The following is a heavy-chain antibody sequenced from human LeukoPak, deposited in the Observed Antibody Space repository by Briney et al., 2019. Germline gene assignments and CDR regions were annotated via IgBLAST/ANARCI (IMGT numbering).Heavy chain of an antibody. Sequence: ASVKVSCKASGYTFTSYYMHWVRQAPGQGLEWMGIIIPSGGSTSYAQKFQGRVTMTRDMSTSTVYMELSSLRSEDTAVYYCARDGGGYQGTYYYYYYMDVWGKGTTVTVSS. CDR1: GYTFTSYY. D-gene: IGHD3-22*01. CDR3: ARDGGGYQGTYYYYYYMDV. CDR2: IIPSGGST. J-gene: IGHJ6*03. V-gene: IGHV1-46*01.